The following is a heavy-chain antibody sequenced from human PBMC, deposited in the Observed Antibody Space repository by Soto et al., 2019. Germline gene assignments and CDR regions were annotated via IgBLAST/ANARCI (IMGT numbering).Heavy chain of an antibody. V-gene: IGHV2-5*01. D-gene: IGHD1-26*01. CDR3: AHRRRGPGFGLDV. Sequence: QITLKESGPTLGKPKQTLTLTCTLSGVSLSSSGVGVGWIRQPPGKALEWLALIYWNDDQRYRPSLKNRLTMTKDTSKNQVVLTMTNMDPVDTATYYCAHRRRGPGFGLDVWGQGTTVTV. CDR2: IYWNDDQ. CDR1: GVSLSSSGVG. J-gene: IGHJ6*02.